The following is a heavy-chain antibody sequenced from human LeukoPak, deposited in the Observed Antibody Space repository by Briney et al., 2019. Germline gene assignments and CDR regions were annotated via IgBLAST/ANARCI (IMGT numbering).Heavy chain of an antibody. J-gene: IGHJ6*04. CDR2: ISGSGGST. Sequence: HPGGSLRLSCAASGFTFSSYAMSWVRQAPGKGLEWVSAISGSGGSTYYADSVKGQFTISRDNSKNTLYLQMNSLRAEDTAVYYCAKTGVVVAANPYYGMDVWGKGTTVTVSS. CDR1: GFTFSSYA. CDR3: AKTGVVVAANPYYGMDV. V-gene: IGHV3-23*01. D-gene: IGHD2-15*01.